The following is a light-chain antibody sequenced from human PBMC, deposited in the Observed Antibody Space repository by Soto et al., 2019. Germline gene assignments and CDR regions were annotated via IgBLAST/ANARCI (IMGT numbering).Light chain of an antibody. CDR1: QSVSSN. CDR3: PQYNIYPPWG. J-gene: IGKJ1*01. CDR2: GAS. V-gene: IGKV3-15*01. Sequence: EIVMTQSPATLSVSPGERATLSCRASQSVSSNLAWYQQKPGQAPRLLIYGASTRATGIPARFSGSGSGTEFTLTISSLQSEDFAVYYCPQYNIYPPWGFGQGTMVDIK.